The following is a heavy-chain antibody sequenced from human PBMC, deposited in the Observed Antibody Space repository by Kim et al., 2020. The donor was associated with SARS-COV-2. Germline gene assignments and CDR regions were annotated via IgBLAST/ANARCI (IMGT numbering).Heavy chain of an antibody. CDR3: ARVPVGYASGWYAD. J-gene: IGHJ4*02. D-gene: IGHD6-19*01. CDR1: GFTFSSYW. CDR2: IKEDGSEK. Sequence: GGSLRLSCVASGFTFSSYWMSWVRQAPGKGLEWVANIKEDGSEKYYVDSVKGRFTISRDNAKNSLYLHMNSLRAEDTAVYYCARVPVGYASGWYADWGQGTLVTVSS. V-gene: IGHV3-7*01.